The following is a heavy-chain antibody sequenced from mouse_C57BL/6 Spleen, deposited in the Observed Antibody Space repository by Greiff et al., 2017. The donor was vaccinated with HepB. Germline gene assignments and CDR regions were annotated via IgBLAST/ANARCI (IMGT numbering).Heavy chain of an antibody. J-gene: IGHJ1*03. Sequence: QVQLQQSGAELVKPGASVKLSCKASGYTFTSYWMHWVKQRPGQGLEWIGMIHPNSGSTNYNEKFKSKATLTVDKSSSTAYMQLSSLTSEDSAVYYCARTGITTVVATNWYFDVWGTGTTVTVSS. CDR2: IHPNSGST. CDR1: GYTFTSYW. CDR3: ARTGITTVVATNWYFDV. V-gene: IGHV1-64*01. D-gene: IGHD1-1*01.